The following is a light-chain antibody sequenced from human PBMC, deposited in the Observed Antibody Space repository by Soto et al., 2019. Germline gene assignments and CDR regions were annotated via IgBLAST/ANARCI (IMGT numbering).Light chain of an antibody. J-gene: IGKJ2*01. V-gene: IGKV3-15*01. CDR3: QQYSDGPRDYT. CDR2: GVS. Sequence: EIVMTQSPATLSLSPGEGATLSCRASQNVATKLAWYQQKPGQAPRLLIFGVSTRSSGVSARFTGSGSGTDFGFTVSSWESEDFAGYYWQQYSDGPRDYTFGQGNKLEI. CDR1: QNVATK.